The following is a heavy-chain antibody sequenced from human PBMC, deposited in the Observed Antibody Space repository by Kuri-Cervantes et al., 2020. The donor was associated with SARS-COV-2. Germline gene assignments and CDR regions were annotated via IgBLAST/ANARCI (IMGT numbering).Heavy chain of an antibody. CDR1: GFTFSSHD. CDR2: IGTAGDT. D-gene: IGHD2-15*01. Sequence: GGSLRLSCAASGFTFSSHDMHWVRQATGKGLEWVSAIGTAGDTYYPGSVKGRFTISRENAKNSLYLQMNSLRAGDTAVYYCARQGYCSGGSCYSGAMDVWGQGTTVTVSS. J-gene: IGHJ6*02. V-gene: IGHV3-13*04. CDR3: ARQGYCSGGSCYSGAMDV.